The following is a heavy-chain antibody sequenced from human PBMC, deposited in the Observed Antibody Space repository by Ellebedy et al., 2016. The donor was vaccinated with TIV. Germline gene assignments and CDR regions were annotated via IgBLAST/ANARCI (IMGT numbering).Heavy chain of an antibody. CDR2: IHYRGST. CDR1: GGSFSDNY. V-gene: IGHV4-34*01. Sequence: MPGGSLRLSCAVYGGSFSDNYWSWIRQPPGKGLEWIGSIHYRGSTYYNPSLKSRVTISVDTSKNQFSLNLSSVTAADTAVYYCARDPALPRGRFDPWGQGTLVTVSS. CDR3: ARDPALPRGRFDP. J-gene: IGHJ5*02.